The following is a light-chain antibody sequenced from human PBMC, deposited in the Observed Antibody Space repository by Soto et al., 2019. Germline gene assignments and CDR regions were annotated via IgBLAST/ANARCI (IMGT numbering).Light chain of an antibody. CDR2: DNN. J-gene: IGLJ1*01. CDR3: GTWDSSLSAGL. Sequence: QSVLTQPPSVSAAPGQKVTISCSGSSSNIGNNYVSWYQQLPGTAPKLLIYDNNNRPSGIPDRCSGSKSGTSATLGITGLQTGDEADYYCGTWDSSLSAGLFGTGTKLTVL. CDR1: SSNIGNNY. V-gene: IGLV1-51*01.